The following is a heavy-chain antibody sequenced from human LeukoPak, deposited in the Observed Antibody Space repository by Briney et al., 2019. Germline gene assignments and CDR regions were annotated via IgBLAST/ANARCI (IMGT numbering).Heavy chain of an antibody. CDR1: GGSISSGGYY. CDR3: ARGGAARLHFQN. V-gene: IGHV4-31*11. Sequence: SQTLSLTCAVSGGSISSGGYYWSWIRQHPGKGLEWIGYIYYSGSTYYNPSLKSRVTISVDTSKNQFSLKLSSVTAADTAVYYCARGGAARLHFQNWGQGTLVTVSS. CDR2: IYYSGST. J-gene: IGHJ1*01. D-gene: IGHD6-6*01.